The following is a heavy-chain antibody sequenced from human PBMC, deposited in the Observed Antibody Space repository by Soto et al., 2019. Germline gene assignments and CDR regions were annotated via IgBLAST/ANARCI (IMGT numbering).Heavy chain of an antibody. J-gene: IGHJ6*03. CDR2: TYYRSKWYN. CDR1: GDSVSSNSAA. Sequence: SPTLSLTCAISGDSVSSNSAAWNWIRQSPSRGLEWLGRTYYRSKWYNDYAVSVKSRITINPDTSKNQFSLQLNSVTPEDTAVYYCAREVAAAGTEYNYYYMDVWGKGTTVTVSS. V-gene: IGHV6-1*01. D-gene: IGHD6-13*01. CDR3: AREVAAAGTEYNYYYMDV.